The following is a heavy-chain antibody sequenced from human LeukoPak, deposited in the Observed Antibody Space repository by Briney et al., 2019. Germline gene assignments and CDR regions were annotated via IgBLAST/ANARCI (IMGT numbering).Heavy chain of an antibody. Sequence: PSETLSLTCTVSGVSISSYYWSWIRQPPGKGLEWIGYIYYSGSTNYNPSLKSRVTISVDTSENQFSLKLSSVTAADTAVYYCARDRSMIGLDYWGQGTLVTVSS. J-gene: IGHJ4*02. CDR1: GVSISSYY. CDR3: ARDRSMIGLDY. D-gene: IGHD3-22*01. V-gene: IGHV4-59*01. CDR2: IYYSGST.